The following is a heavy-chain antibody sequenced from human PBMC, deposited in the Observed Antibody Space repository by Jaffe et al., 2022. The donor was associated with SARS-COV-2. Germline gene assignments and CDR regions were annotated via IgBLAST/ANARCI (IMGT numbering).Heavy chain of an antibody. CDR3: ARESVSGITGTKLSPRRGGYYYGMDV. Sequence: QVQLVQSGAEVKKPGASVKVSCKASGYTFTSYAMHWVRQAPGQRLEWMGWINAGNGNTKYSQKFQGRVTITRDTSASTAYMELSSLRSEDTAVYYCARESVSGITGTKLSPRRGGYYYGMDVWGQGTTVTVSS. CDR1: GYTFTSYA. V-gene: IGHV1-3*01. D-gene: IGHD1-7*01. CDR2: INAGNGNT. J-gene: IGHJ6*02.